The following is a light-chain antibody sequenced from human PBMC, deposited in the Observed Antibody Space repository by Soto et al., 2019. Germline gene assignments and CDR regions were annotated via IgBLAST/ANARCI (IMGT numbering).Light chain of an antibody. CDR3: QQYGRSGT. V-gene: IGKV1-5*03. CDR1: QSIGSW. J-gene: IGKJ1*01. Sequence: DIQMTQSPSTLSASVGDRVTITCRASQSIGSWLAWHQQEPGKAPKLLIYKASSLESGVPSRFSGSGSGTEFTLTISRLEPEDFAVYYCQQYGRSGTFGQGTKVDIK. CDR2: KAS.